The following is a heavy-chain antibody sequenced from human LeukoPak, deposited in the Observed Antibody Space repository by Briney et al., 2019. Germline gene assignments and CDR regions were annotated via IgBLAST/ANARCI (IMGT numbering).Heavy chain of an antibody. J-gene: IGHJ4*02. CDR2: ISAYNGNT. V-gene: IGHV1-18*01. CDR3: ARDLSYDSSGNYPDY. Sequence: VSVKVSCKASGYTFTSYGISWVRQAPGQGLEWMGWISAYNGNTNYAQKLQGRVTMTTDTSTSTAYMELRSLRSDDTAVYYCARDLSYDSSGNYPDYWGQGTLVTVSS. CDR1: GYTFTSYG. D-gene: IGHD3-22*01.